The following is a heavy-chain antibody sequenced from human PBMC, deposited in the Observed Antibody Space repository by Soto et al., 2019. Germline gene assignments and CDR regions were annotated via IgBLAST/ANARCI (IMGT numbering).Heavy chain of an antibody. D-gene: IGHD6-13*01. V-gene: IGHV4-34*01. CDR3: ASLAAAGTRYYYYYMDV. CDR2: INHSGST. Sequence: SETLSLTCAVYGGSFSGYYWSWIRQPPGKGLEWIGEINHSGSTNYNPSLKSRVTISVDTSKNQFSLKLSPVTAADTAVYYCASLAAAGTRYYYYYMDVWGKGTTVTVSS. CDR1: GGSFSGYY. J-gene: IGHJ6*03.